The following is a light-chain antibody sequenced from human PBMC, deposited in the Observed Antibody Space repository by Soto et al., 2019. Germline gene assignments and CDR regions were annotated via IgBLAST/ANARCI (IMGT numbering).Light chain of an antibody. Sequence: EIVMTQSPATLSVSPGGRATLSCRASQSVGSNLAWYQQKPGQAPRLLFYSASTRATDVPARFSGSGSGTEFTLTISSLQSEDFATYYCQQYYSYPHTFGQGTKVEIK. CDR3: QQYYSYPHT. CDR2: SAS. CDR1: QSVGSN. J-gene: IGKJ1*01. V-gene: IGKV3-15*01.